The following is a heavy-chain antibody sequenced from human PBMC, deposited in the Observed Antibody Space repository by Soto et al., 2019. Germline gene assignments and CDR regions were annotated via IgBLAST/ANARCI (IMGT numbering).Heavy chain of an antibody. D-gene: IGHD4-4*01. Sequence: QVQLVQSGAEVKKPGSSVKVSCKASGGTFSSYTITWVRQAPGQGLEWMGGIIPIGGIANYAQKFQGRVTITADKSATTVSMELSSLSSEDTALYFCARGVPTLTTSYFDPWGQGTLVTVSS. CDR2: IIPIGGIA. CDR3: ARGVPTLTTSYFDP. V-gene: IGHV1-69*02. CDR1: GGTFSSYT. J-gene: IGHJ5*02.